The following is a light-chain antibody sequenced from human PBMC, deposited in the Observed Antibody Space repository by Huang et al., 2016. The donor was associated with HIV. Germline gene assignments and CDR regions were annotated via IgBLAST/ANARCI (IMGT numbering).Light chain of an antibody. V-gene: IGKV3-15*01. CDR3: QQYSRWPPA. CDR2: GAS. CDR1: QSVSDN. J-gene: IGKJ4*01. Sequence: EIVMTQSPPTLSVSPGERAALSCRARQSVSDNLAWYQQKPGQAPRVLIYGASTRAAGIPARCSGSGSETEFTLTIRSLQSEDVAVYYCQQYSRWPPAFGGGTKVEIK.